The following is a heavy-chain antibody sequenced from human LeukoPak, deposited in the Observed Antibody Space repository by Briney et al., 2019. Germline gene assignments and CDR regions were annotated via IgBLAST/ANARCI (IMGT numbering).Heavy chain of an antibody. Sequence: GGSLRLSCAVSGFTFTDYWMNWVRQAPGKGLEWVASIRQDGGEKYYVDSVKGRFTISRDNTKNSLYLQMSALRAEDTAIYYCARDGTAAGLYFDLWGQGTLVTVSS. CDR1: GFTFTDYW. J-gene: IGHJ4*01. V-gene: IGHV3-7*01. D-gene: IGHD6-13*01. CDR3: ARDGTAAGLYFDL. CDR2: IRQDGGEK.